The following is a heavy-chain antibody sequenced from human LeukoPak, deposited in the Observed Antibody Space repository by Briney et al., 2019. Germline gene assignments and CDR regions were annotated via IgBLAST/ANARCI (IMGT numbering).Heavy chain of an antibody. CDR1: GFTFSSYA. CDR2: ISYDGSNK. J-gene: IGHJ4*02. V-gene: IGHV3-30*04. D-gene: IGHD3-16*02. Sequence: SGGSLRLSCAASGFTFSSYAMHWVRQAPGKGLEWVAVISYDGSNKYYADSVKGRFTISRDNSKNTLYLQMNSLGAEDTAVYYCARPPEEGVIPYYFDYWGQGTLVTVSS. CDR3: ARPPEEGVIPYYFDY.